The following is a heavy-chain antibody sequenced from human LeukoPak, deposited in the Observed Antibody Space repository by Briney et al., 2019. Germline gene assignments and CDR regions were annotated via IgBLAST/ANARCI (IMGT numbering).Heavy chain of an antibody. CDR1: GGSISSSSYY. CDR2: IYTSGST. V-gene: IGHV4-61*02. Sequence: SETLSLTCTVSGGSISSSSYYWSWIRQPAGKGLEWIGRIYTSGSTNYNPSLKSRVTISVDTSKNQFSLKLSSVTAADTAVYYCARDGAIGDWRLDWGQGTLVTVSS. J-gene: IGHJ4*02. D-gene: IGHD3-10*01. CDR3: ARDGAIGDWRLD.